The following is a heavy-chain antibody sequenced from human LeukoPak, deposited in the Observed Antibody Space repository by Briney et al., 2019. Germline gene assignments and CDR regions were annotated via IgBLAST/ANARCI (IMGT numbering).Heavy chain of an antibody. CDR3: ARHKPAATDY. Sequence: GESLKISCTGSGYTFTNYWIAWVRHMPGKGLEWMGAIYPGDSDTRYTPSFQGQVTISADKSSSTAYLQWSSLKASDPAMYYCARHKPAATDYWGQGTLITVSS. V-gene: IGHV5-51*01. J-gene: IGHJ4*02. CDR1: GYTFTNYW. CDR2: IYPGDSDT. D-gene: IGHD6-13*01.